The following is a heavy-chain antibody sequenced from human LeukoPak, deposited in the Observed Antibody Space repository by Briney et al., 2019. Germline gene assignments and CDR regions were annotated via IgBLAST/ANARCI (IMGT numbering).Heavy chain of an antibody. CDR1: GFTSTGST. CDR2: IVVGSGNT. D-gene: IGHD5-24*01. V-gene: IGHV1-58*01. Sequence: SVKVSSKAPGFTSTGSTGRSGRQARGQRLEWIGWIVVGSGNTNYAQKFQERVTITRDMSTSTVYMELSSLRSEDTAVYYCAAGEMDVSYYFDFWGQGTLVTVSS. J-gene: IGHJ4*02. CDR3: AAGEMDVSYYFDF.